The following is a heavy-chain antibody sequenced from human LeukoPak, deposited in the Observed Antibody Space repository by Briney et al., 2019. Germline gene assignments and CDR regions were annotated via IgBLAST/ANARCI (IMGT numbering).Heavy chain of an antibody. CDR2: IIPIFGTA. V-gene: IGHV1-69*05. J-gene: IGHJ4*02. CDR3: ARDPGPHYFDY. Sequence: PVASVKVSCKASGYTFTDFHIHWVRQAPGQGLEWMGGIIPIFGTANYAQKFQGRVTITTDESTSTAYMELSSLRSEDTAVYYCARDPGPHYFDYWGQGTLVTVSS. CDR1: GYTFTDFH.